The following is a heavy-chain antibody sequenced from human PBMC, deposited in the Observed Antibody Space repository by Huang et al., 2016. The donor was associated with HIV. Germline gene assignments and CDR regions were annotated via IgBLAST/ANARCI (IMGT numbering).Heavy chain of an antibody. J-gene: IGHJ4*02. CDR1: GYTFTTYS. V-gene: IGHV7-4-1*02. CDR3: ARYRLTGTFLDS. Sequence: QVQLVQSGSELRKPGASVKVSCKASGYTFTTYSLIWVRQDPGQVLDWMVWINTKTGKPTYAQGFTGRFVFSLDTTVNTAYLQISSLKTDDTAKYFCARYRLTGTFLDSWGQGTQVTVSS. CDR2: INTKTGKP. D-gene: IGHD3-9*01.